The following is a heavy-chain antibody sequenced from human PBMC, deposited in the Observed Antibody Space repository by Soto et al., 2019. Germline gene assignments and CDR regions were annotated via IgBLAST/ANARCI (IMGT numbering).Heavy chain of an antibody. Sequence: HPGGSLRLSCTASGFTFGDYAMSWFRQAPGKGLEWVGFISSKAYGGTTEYAASVKGRFTISIDDSKSIAYLQMNSLKTEDTAVYYCTRDFRGQWLVPPFDYWGQGTLVTVSS. D-gene: IGHD6-19*01. CDR3: TRDFRGQWLVPPFDY. V-gene: IGHV3-49*03. CDR2: ISSKAYGGTT. J-gene: IGHJ4*02. CDR1: GFTFGDYA.